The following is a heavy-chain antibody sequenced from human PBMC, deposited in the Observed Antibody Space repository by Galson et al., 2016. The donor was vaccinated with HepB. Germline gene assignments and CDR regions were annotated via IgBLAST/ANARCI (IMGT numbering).Heavy chain of an antibody. J-gene: IGHJ4*02. D-gene: IGHD3-10*01. CDR2: IYSGGNT. CDR3: ATVNYISGTHY. Sequence: SLRLSCAASGFSVNHNYMTWVRQAPGKGLEWVSLIYSGGNTNYADSLKGRFTISRDSSKNTLYLQMNSLRTEDTAMYYCATVNYISGTHYWGQGTLVTVSS. V-gene: IGHV3-53*01. CDR1: GFSVNHNY.